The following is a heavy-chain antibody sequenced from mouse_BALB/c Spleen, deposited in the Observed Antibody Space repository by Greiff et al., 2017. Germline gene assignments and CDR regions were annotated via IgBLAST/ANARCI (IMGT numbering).Heavy chain of an antibody. CDR3: ASDTLRSFAY. V-gene: IGHV3-2*02. D-gene: IGHD1-1*01. Sequence: EVQLVESGPGLVKPSQSLSLTCTVTGYSITSDYAWNWIRQFPGNKLEWMGYISYSGSTSYNPSLKSRISITRDTSKNQFFLQLNSVTTEDTATYYCASDTLRSFAYWGQGTLVTVSA. CDR2: ISYSGST. J-gene: IGHJ3*01. CDR1: GYSITSDYA.